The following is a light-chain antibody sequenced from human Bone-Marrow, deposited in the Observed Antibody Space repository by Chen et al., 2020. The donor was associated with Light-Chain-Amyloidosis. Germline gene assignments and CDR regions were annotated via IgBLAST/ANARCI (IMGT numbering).Light chain of an antibody. CDR2: DTS. CDR3: QQCDNIPYT. J-gene: IGKJ2*01. Sequence: DIQMTQSPSSLSASVGDRVTITCQASHDISSSLNWYQQKQGEAPKLLIYDTSILETGVPSRFRGSGSGTHFTFTISSLQSEDFATYYCQQCDNIPYTFGQGTKLEIK. CDR1: HDISSS. V-gene: IGKV1-33*01.